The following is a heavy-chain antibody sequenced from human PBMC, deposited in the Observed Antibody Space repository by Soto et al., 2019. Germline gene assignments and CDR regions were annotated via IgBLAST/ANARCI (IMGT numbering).Heavy chain of an antibody. D-gene: IGHD5-18*01. V-gene: IGHV3-74*01. CDR1: GFTFNSYW. Sequence: GGSLRLSCAASGFTFNSYWMHWVRQAPGKGLVWVSRIKGDESTTNYADSVKGRFTISRDNAKNTVYLQMNSLRAEDTALYYCARGIRNYYGMDVWGQGTTVTISS. CDR3: ARGIRNYYGMDV. J-gene: IGHJ6*01. CDR2: IKGDESTT.